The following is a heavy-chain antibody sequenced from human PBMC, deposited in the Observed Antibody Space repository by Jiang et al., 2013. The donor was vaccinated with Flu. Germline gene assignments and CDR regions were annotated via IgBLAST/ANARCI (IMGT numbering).Heavy chain of an antibody. CDR2: ILHDGEVK. Sequence: QLAESGGGVVRPGGSLRLSCAASGFYFKNYAMHWVRQAPGKSLEWLTIILHDGEVKYYAQSVRGRFTVSRDNSKTTLSLQMSSLRPDDTAVYYCVRGSGSYYDFDLWGQGTLVAVSS. CDR3: VRGSGSYYDFDL. CDR1: GFYFKNYA. D-gene: IGHD3-16*01. V-gene: IGHV3-30*04. J-gene: IGHJ4*02.